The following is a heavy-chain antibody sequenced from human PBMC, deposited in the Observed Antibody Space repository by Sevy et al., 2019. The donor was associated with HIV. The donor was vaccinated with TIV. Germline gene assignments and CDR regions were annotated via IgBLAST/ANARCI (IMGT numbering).Heavy chain of an antibody. J-gene: IGHJ4*02. Sequence: GGSLRLSCAASGFTFSSYRMTWVRQAPGKGLEWVSCISSTSAYINYADSVKGRFTISRDNDKNLLYLQMDSLRAEDTDVYYCARAVREISTWRSDYWGQGTLVTVSS. CDR3: ARAVREISTWRSDY. D-gene: IGHD3-10*01. CDR1: GFTFSSYR. CDR2: ISSTSAYI. V-gene: IGHV3-21*01.